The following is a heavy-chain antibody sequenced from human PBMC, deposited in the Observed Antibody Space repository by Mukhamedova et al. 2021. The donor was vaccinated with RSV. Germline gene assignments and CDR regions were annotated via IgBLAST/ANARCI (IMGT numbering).Heavy chain of an antibody. Sequence: ISWVRQAPGQGLEWMGGIIPIFGTANYAQKFQGRVTITADESTSTAYMELSSLRSEDTAVYYCARGGYYYDSSGYNAFDIWGQG. V-gene: IGHV1-69*01. CDR3: ARGGYYYDSSGYNAFDI. CDR2: IIPIFGTA. D-gene: IGHD3-22*01. J-gene: IGHJ3*02.